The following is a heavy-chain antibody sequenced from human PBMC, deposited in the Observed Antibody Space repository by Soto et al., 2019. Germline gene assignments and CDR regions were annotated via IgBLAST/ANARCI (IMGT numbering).Heavy chain of an antibody. D-gene: IGHD5-12*01. CDR3: ARDQGYGGMDV. CDR1: GFTFSSYA. J-gene: IGHJ6*02. V-gene: IGHV3-30-3*01. CDR2: ISYDGSNK. Sequence: QVQLVESGGGVVQPGRSLRLSCAASGFTFSSYAMHWVRQAPGKGLEWVAVISYDGSNKYYADSVKGRFTISRDNSKNTLYLQINSLRAEDTAVYYCARDQGYGGMDVWGQGTTVTVSS.